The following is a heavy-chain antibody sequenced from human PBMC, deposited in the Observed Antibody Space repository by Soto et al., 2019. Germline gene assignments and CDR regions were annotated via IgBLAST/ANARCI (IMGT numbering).Heavy chain of an antibody. CDR2: ISSSGSTR. V-gene: IGHV3-11*01. CDR3: ARANYYYCGLDV. CDR1: GFIFSDYY. J-gene: IGHJ6*02. Sequence: QVQLVESGGGLVKPGGSLRLSCATSGFIFSDYYMNWIRQTPGKGLEWVSYISSSGSTRYYADSVKGRFTISRDNTKNSLYLQMSSLRAEDTAVYYCARANYYYCGLDVWGHGTTVTVSS.